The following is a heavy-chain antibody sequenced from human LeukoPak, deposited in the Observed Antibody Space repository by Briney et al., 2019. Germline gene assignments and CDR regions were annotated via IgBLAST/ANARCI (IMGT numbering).Heavy chain of an antibody. J-gene: IGHJ4*02. Sequence: PGGSLRLSCAASGFTLSSYAMSWVRQAPGKGLEWVSAISDTGNTYHADSVKGRFTISRDSSKNTLFLQMNRLRAEDTAVYYCAKDLGDYGGKKGFDYWGQGTLVTVSS. D-gene: IGHD4-23*01. V-gene: IGHV3-23*01. CDR2: ISDTGNT. CDR3: AKDLGDYGGKKGFDY. CDR1: GFTLSSYA.